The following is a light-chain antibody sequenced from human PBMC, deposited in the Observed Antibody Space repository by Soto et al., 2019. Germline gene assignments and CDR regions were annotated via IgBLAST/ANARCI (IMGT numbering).Light chain of an antibody. CDR2: WAS. V-gene: IGKV4-1*01. CDR1: QSVLYSSNNKNY. Sequence: IVMIQSPDSLTVSLGERATINCKSSQSVLYSSNNKNYLAWYQQKPGQPPNLVIYWASTRESGVPDRFSGSGSGTDFTLTISSLQAEDVAVYYCQQYYSVPYTFGQGTKLEIK. CDR3: QQYYSVPYT. J-gene: IGKJ2*01.